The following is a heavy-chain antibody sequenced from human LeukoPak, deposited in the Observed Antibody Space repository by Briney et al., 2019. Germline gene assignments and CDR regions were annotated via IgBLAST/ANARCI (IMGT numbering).Heavy chain of an antibody. CDR1: GDSISSFY. Sequence: KASETLSLTCTVSGDSISSFYCSWIRQPPGKGLEWVGYAYYSGSTNYNPSLKSRVTISVDTSKNQLSLRLSSVTAADTAVDYCARVVLDLYPYYFDYWGQGTLVTVSS. CDR3: ARVVLDLYPYYFDY. D-gene: IGHD3-9*01. CDR2: AYYSGST. V-gene: IGHV4-59*12. J-gene: IGHJ4*02.